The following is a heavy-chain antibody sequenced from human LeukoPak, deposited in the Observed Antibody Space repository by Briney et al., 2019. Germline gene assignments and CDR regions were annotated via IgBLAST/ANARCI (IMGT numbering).Heavy chain of an antibody. CDR2: INPNSGGT. J-gene: IGHJ4*02. Sequence: ASVKVSCKASGYTFTGYCMHWVRQAPGQGLEWMGWINPNSGGTNYAQKFQGRVTMTRDTSISTAYMELSRLRSDDTAVYYCARGYDFWSGYTFPYYFDYWGQGTLVTVSS. CDR3: ARGYDFWSGYTFPYYFDY. V-gene: IGHV1-2*02. D-gene: IGHD3-3*01. CDR1: GYTFTGYC.